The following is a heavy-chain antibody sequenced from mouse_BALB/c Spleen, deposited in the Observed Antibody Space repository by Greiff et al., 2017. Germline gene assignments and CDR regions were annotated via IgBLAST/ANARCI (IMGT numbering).Heavy chain of an antibody. CDR2: ISYSGST. V-gene: IGHV3-2*02. CDR1: GYSITSDYA. J-gene: IGHJ3*01. D-gene: IGHD3-3*01. CDR3: ARGTGLFAY. Sequence: EVKLMESGPGLVKPSQSLSLTCTVTGYSITSDYAWNWIRQFPGNKLEWMGYISYSGSTSYNPSLKSRISITRDTSKNQFFLQLNSVTTEDTATYYCARGTGLFAYWGQGTLVTVSA.